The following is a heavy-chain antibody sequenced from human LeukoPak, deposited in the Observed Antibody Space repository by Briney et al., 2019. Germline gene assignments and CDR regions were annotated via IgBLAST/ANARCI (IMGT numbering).Heavy chain of an antibody. J-gene: IGHJ4*02. CDR1: GYTFTHYY. Sequence: ASVKVSCKASGYTFTHYYIHWVRQAPGQGLEWMGIINPSGGSTTYAQKFQGRVTLTRDTSTSTVYMELSSLRSEDTAVYYCARSPYTYGSLFYLDHCGQGTLVTVSS. V-gene: IGHV1-46*01. D-gene: IGHD5-18*01. CDR2: INPSGGST. CDR3: ARSPYTYGSLFYLDH.